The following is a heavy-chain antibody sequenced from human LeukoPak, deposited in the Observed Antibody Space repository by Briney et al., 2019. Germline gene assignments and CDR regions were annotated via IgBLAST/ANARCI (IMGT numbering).Heavy chain of an antibody. CDR1: GFTFRDAW. D-gene: IGHD3-10*01. CDR3: ATQGVLDAFDI. CDR2: IKSRADGGTP. Sequence: GGSLRLSCAASGFTFRDAWMIWVRQAPGRGLEWVGRIKSRADGGTPDYAAPVTGRFTISRDDSNGTLFLQMNSLTTEDTAVYYCATQGVLDAFDIWGQGTMVIVSS. V-gene: IGHV3-15*01. J-gene: IGHJ3*02.